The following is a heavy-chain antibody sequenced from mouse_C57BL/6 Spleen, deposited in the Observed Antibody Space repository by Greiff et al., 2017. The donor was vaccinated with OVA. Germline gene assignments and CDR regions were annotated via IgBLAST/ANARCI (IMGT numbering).Heavy chain of an antibody. Sequence: EVQRVESEGGLVQPGSSMKLSCTASGFTFSDYYMAWVRQVPEKGLEWVANINYDGSSTYYLDSLKSRFIISRDNAKNILYLQMSSLKSEDTATYYCARAASGSSYDWYFDVWGTGTTVTVSS. CDR1: GFTFSDYY. CDR2: INYDGSST. J-gene: IGHJ1*03. V-gene: IGHV5-16*01. D-gene: IGHD1-1*01. CDR3: ARAASGSSYDWYFDV.